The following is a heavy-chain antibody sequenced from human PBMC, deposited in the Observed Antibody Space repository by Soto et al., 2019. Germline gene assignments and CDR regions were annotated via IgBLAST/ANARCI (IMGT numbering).Heavy chain of an antibody. V-gene: IGHV1-69*06. CDR2: IIPIFGTA. CDR3: ARGSEYSSSSESGGGMDV. D-gene: IGHD6-6*01. J-gene: IGHJ6*02. Sequence: GASVKVSCKASGGTFSSYAISWVRQAPGQGLEWMGGIIPIFGTANYAQKFQGRVTITADKSTSTAYMELNSLRAEDTAVYYCARGSEYSSSSESGGGMDVWGQGTTVTVSS. CDR1: GGTFSSYA.